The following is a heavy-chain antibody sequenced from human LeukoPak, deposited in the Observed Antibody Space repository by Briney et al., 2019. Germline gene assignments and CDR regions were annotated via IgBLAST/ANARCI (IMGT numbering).Heavy chain of an antibody. J-gene: IGHJ4*02. CDR3: ARRTTVTIPFGY. V-gene: IGHV4-34*01. CDR1: GFTFSSYA. CDR2: INHSGST. Sequence: SCAASGFTFSSYAMSWVRQAPGKGLEWIGEINHSGSTNYNPSLKSRVTISVDKSKNQFSLKLSSVTAADTAVFYCARRTTVTIPFGYWGQGTLVTVSS. D-gene: IGHD4-11*01.